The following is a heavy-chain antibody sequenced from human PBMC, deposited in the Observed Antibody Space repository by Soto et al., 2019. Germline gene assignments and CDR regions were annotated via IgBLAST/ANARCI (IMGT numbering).Heavy chain of an antibody. D-gene: IGHD3-10*01. CDR1: GYTFSSYY. CDR2: INPSGDST. CDR3: ARSGLVDY. J-gene: IGHJ4*02. V-gene: IGHV1-46*01. Sequence: QVQLVQSGAEVKKPGASVKVSCRASGYTFSSYYMNWVRQAPGQGLEWMGIINPSGDSTSYAQKFQGRVTMTRDTSTSTVYMELSSLRSEDTAVYYCARSGLVDYWGQGTLVTVSS.